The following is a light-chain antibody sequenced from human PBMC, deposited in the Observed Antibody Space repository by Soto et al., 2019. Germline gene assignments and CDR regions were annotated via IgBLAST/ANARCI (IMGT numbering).Light chain of an antibody. Sequence: QSALTQPASVSGSPGQSITISCTGTSSDVGEYNSVSWYQQHPGKAPKLLIYDNNKRPSGIPDRFSGSKSGTSATLGITGLQTGDEADYYCGTWDSSLSAGVFGGGTKLTVL. CDR1: SSDVGEYNS. V-gene: IGLV1-51*01. CDR2: DNN. J-gene: IGLJ3*02. CDR3: GTWDSSLSAGV.